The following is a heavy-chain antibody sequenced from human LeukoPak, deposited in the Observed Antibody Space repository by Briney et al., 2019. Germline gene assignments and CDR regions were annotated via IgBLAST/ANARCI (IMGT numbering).Heavy chain of an antibody. CDR2: INHSGST. CDR3: ARGRPTSPYCSSTSCYRYSSGWAFDY. J-gene: IGHJ4*02. D-gene: IGHD2-2*02. Sequence: SETLSLTCAVYGGSFSGYYWSWIRQPPGKGLEWIGEINHSGSTNYNPSLKSRVTISVDTSKNQFSLKLSSVTAADTAVYYCARGRPTSPYCSSTSCYRYSSGWAFDYWGQGTLVTVSS. CDR1: GGSFSGYY. V-gene: IGHV4-34*01.